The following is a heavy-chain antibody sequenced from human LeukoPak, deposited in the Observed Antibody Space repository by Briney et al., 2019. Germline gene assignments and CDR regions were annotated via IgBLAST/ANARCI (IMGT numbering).Heavy chain of an antibody. CDR3: ATGTIYCSSCSDDY. CDR2: FDPEDGET. Sequence: EASVKVSCKVSGYTLTELSMHWVRQAPGKGLEWMGGFDPEDGETPIFAQKFQGRVTMTEDTSTDTAYMEPSSLRSEDTAVYYCATGTIYCSSCSDDYWGQGTLVTVSS. J-gene: IGHJ4*02. D-gene: IGHD2-2*01. V-gene: IGHV1-24*01. CDR1: GYTLTELS.